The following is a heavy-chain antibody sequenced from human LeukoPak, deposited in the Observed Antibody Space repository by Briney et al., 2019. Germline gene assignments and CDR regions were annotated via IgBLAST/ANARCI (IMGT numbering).Heavy chain of an antibody. D-gene: IGHD3-9*01. CDR2: TKQDGSVK. Sequence: GGALRLSCAASRFTFSSYARSWVRQAPGKGLEGVVNTKQDGSVKYYVGSVKGRFTISRDNATNSLYLQMNSLRAEDTAVYYCARGNYDILTGYYWDYWGQGTLVTVSS. CDR1: RFTFSSYA. CDR3: ARGNYDILTGYYWDY. V-gene: IGHV3-7*04. J-gene: IGHJ4*02.